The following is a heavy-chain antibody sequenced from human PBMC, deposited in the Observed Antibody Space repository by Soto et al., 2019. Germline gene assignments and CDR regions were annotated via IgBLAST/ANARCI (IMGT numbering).Heavy chain of an antibody. CDR3: ARHGITGSYYDAFDI. D-gene: IGHD1-26*01. CDR2: INPNSGGT. CDR1: GYTFTGYY. J-gene: IGHJ3*02. Sequence: GASVKVSCKASGYTFTGYYMHWVRQAPGQGLEWMGWINPNSGGTNYAQKFQGWVTMTRDTSISTAYMELSSVTAAETAVYYCARHGITGSYYDAFDIWGQGTMVTVSS. V-gene: IGHV1-2*04.